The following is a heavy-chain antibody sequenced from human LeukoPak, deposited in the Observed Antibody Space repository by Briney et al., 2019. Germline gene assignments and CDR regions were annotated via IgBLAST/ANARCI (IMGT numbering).Heavy chain of an antibody. CDR1: GGSFSGYY. V-gene: IGHV4-34*01. CDR3: ARGKLRSYWYFDL. CDR2: INHSGST. D-gene: IGHD5-12*01. J-gene: IGHJ2*01. Sequence: SETLSLTCAVYGGSFSGYYWSWIRQPPGKGLEWIGEINHSGSTNYNPSLKSRVTISVDTSKNQFSLELSSVTAADTAVCYCARGKLRSYWYFDLWGRGTLVTVSS.